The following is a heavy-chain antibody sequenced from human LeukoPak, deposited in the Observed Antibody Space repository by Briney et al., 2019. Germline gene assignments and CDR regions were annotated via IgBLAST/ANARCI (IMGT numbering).Heavy chain of an antibody. V-gene: IGHV4-39*07. J-gene: IGHJ4*02. CDR2: TYYSGNT. CDR3: ARGLVDDSSGYYPRNFDY. D-gene: IGHD3-22*01. Sequence: SETLSLTCTVSGGSISSKSHFWDWIRQPPGKELEWIGNTYYSGNTYYNPSLKSRVTISVDTSKNQFSLKLSSVTAADTAVYYCARGLVDDSSGYYPRNFDYWGQGTLVTVSS. CDR1: GGSISSKSHF.